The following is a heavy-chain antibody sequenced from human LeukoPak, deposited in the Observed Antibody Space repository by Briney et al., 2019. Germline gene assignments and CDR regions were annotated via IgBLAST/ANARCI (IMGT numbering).Heavy chain of an antibody. Sequence: SGTLSLTCAVSGGSISSSNWWSWVRQPPGKGLEWIGEIYHSGSTNYNPSLKGRVTISVDKSKNQFSLKLSSVTAADTAVYYCARVLVGATLPYFDYWGQGTLVTVSS. V-gene: IGHV4-4*02. CDR2: IYHSGST. D-gene: IGHD1-26*01. CDR1: GGSISSSNW. CDR3: ARVLVGATLPYFDY. J-gene: IGHJ4*02.